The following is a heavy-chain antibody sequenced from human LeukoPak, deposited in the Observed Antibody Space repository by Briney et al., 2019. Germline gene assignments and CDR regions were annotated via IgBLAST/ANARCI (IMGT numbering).Heavy chain of an antibody. J-gene: IGHJ4*02. CDR2: ISGSGGST. Sequence: PGGSLRLSCAASGFTFSSYAMSWVRQAPGKGLEWVSAISGSGGSTYYADSVKGRFTISRDNAKNSLYLQMNSLRGEDTAVYYCARDLGILGYWGQGTLVTVSS. CDR1: GFTFSSYA. CDR3: ARDLGILGY. D-gene: IGHD1-14*01. V-gene: IGHV3-23*01.